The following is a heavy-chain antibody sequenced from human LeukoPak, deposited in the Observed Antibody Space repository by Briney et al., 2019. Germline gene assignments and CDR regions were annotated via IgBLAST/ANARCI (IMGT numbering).Heavy chain of an antibody. CDR1: GFTFSSYG. D-gene: IGHD2-15*01. CDR2: IWYDGSNK. Sequence: GGSLRLSCAASGFTFSSYGMHWVRQAPGKGLEWVAVIWYDGSNKYYADSVKGRFTISRDNSKNTLYLQMNSLRAEDMAVYYCARSYCSGGSCYASVNWFDPWGQGTLVTVSS. CDR3: ARSYCSGGSCYASVNWFDP. J-gene: IGHJ5*02. V-gene: IGHV3-33*01.